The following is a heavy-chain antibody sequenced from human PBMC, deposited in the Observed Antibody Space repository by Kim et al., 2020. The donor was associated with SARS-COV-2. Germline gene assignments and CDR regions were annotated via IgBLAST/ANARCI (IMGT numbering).Heavy chain of an antibody. CDR3: ARDPYSSSSPEFDP. V-gene: IGHV3-30*01. J-gene: IGHJ5*02. D-gene: IGHD6-6*01. Sequence: ADSVKGRFTISRDNSKNTLYLQMNSLRAEDTAVYYCARDPYSSSSPEFDPWGQGTLVTVSS.